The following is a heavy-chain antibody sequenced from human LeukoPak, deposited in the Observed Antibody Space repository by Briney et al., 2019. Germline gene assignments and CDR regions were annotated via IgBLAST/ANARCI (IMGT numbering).Heavy chain of an antibody. CDR3: ARASSYDYGDYRGPDGDY. V-gene: IGHV1-24*01. CDR2: FHPEDGET. J-gene: IGHJ4*02. CDR1: GYTVTELS. D-gene: IGHD4-17*01. Sequence: ASVKVSCKVSGYTVTELSMHWVRQSPGKGLEWMGGFHPEDGETIYAQKFQGRVTMTTDTSTSTAHMELRSLRSDDTAVYYCARASSYDYGDYRGPDGDYWGQGTLVTVSS.